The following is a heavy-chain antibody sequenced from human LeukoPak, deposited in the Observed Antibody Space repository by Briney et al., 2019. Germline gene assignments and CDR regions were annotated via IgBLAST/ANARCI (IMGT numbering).Heavy chain of an antibody. V-gene: IGHV3-33*01. D-gene: IGHD1-14*01. J-gene: IGHJ4*02. CDR3: ASERTSSYYFDY. Sequence: GRSLRLSCAASGFTFSSYGMHWVRQAPGKGLEWVAVIWYDGSNKYYADSVKGRFTISRDNSKNTLYQQMNSLRAEDTAVYYCASERTSSYYFDYWGQGTLVTVSS. CDR1: GFTFSSYG. CDR2: IWYDGSNK.